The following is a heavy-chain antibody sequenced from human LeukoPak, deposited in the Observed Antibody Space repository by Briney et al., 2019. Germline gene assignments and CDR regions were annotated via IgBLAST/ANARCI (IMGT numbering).Heavy chain of an antibody. CDR2: IYPGDSDT. CDR3: ARPRNIVVVTAIPDAFDI. J-gene: IGHJ3*02. Sequence: GESLKISCKGSGYSFTSYWIGWVRQMPGKGLEWMGIIYPGDSDTRYSPSFQGQVTISADKSISTAYLQWGSLKASDTAMYYCARPRNIVVVTAIPDAFDIWGQGTMVTVSS. CDR1: GYSFTSYW. D-gene: IGHD2-21*02. V-gene: IGHV5-51*01.